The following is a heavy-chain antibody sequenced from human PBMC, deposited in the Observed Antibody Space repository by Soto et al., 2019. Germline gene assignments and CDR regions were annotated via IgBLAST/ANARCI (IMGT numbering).Heavy chain of an antibody. D-gene: IGHD6-19*01. CDR1: GFTFSSYG. J-gene: IGHJ4*02. Sequence: QVQLVDSGGGVVQPGGSLRLSCAASGFTFSSYGIQWVRQTPGKGLEWVAVISSDGSKQYYTDSVKGRFTISRDNSKNTLYLQMNSLRAEDTAIYYCAKDGVGGAGQLWLVRFPDYWGQGTQVTVSS. V-gene: IGHV3-30*18. CDR2: ISSDGSKQ. CDR3: AKDGVGGAGQLWLVRFPDY.